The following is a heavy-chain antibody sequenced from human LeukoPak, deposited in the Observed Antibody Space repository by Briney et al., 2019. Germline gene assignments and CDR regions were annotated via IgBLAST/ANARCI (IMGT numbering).Heavy chain of an antibody. V-gene: IGHV4-34*01. D-gene: IGHD3-22*01. CDR1: GGSFSGYY. J-gene: IGHJ4*02. Sequence: NPSETLSLTCAVYGGSFSGYYWSWIRQPPGKGLEWIGEINHSGSTNYNPSLKSRVTISVDTSKNQFSLKLSSVTAADTAVYYCARYSNYYLSFFDYWGQGTLVTVSS. CDR3: ARYSNYYLSFFDY. CDR2: INHSGST.